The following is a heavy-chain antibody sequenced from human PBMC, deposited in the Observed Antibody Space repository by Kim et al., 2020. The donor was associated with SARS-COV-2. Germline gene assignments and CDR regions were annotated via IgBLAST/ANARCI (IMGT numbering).Heavy chain of an antibody. CDR1: GGSFSGYY. CDR3: ARVRGYGSGSYYNHRVWYYYYGMDV. J-gene: IGHJ6*02. V-gene: IGHV4-34*01. D-gene: IGHD3-10*01. Sequence: SETLSLTCAVYGGSFSGYYWSWIRQPPGKGLEWIGEINHSGSTNYNPSLKSRVTISVDTSKNQFSLKLSSVTAADTAVYYCARVRGYGSGSYYNHRVWYYYYGMDVWGQGTTVTVSS. CDR2: INHSGST.